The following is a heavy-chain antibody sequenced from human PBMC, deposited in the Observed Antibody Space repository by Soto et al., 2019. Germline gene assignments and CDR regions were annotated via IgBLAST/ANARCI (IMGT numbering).Heavy chain of an antibody. CDR3: ARGGLGAARPTKQMRNSFDY. V-gene: IGHV1-46*01. J-gene: IGHJ4*02. CDR1: GGTFSGYA. CDR2: INPSGGST. D-gene: IGHD6-6*01. Sequence: ASVKVSCKASGGTFSGYAISWVRQAPGQGLEWMGIINPSGGSTSYAQKFQGRVTMTRDTSTSTVYMELSSLRSEDTAVYYCARGGLGAARPTKQMRNSFDYSGPVTVGTVST.